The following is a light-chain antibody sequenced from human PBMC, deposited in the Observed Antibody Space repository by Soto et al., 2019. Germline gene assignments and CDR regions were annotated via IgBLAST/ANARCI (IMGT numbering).Light chain of an antibody. CDR1: QSVSSKY. CDR2: GTS. Sequence: EIVLTQSPGTLSLSPGERATLSCRASQSVSSKYLAWYQQKPGRAPRVLIYGTSIRASGVPERFSGGGSGTDFTLTINRLDPEVFAVYYCQQYGSSPCTFGQGTKVEIK. CDR3: QQYGSSPCT. V-gene: IGKV3-20*01. J-gene: IGKJ1*01.